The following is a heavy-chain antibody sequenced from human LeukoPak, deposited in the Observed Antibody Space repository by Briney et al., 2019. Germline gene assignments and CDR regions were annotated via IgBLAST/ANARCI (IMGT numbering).Heavy chain of an antibody. CDR2: ISYDGSNK. CDR3: ASSAFDY. J-gene: IGHJ4*02. Sequence: GGSLRLSCAASGLTFSSYGMHWVRQAPGKGLEWVAVISYDGSNKYYADSVKGRFTISRDNSKNTLYLQMNSLRAEDTAVYYCASSAFDYWGQGTLVTVSS. V-gene: IGHV3-30*03. CDR1: GLTFSSYG.